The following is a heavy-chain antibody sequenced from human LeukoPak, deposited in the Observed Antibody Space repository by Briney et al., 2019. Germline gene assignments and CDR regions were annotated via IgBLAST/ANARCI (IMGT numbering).Heavy chain of an antibody. CDR1: GYIFINYG. V-gene: IGHV1-18*01. Sequence: ASLRVSCKPSGYIFINYGITWGRQAPGQGLEWMGWISGDNANTNYAQKLQGRVTMTTDTSTSTAYMELRSLRSDDTAVYYCASGDSGSYYHGYWGQGTLVTVSS. CDR3: ASGDSGSYYHGY. D-gene: IGHD1-26*01. J-gene: IGHJ4*02. CDR2: ISGDNANT.